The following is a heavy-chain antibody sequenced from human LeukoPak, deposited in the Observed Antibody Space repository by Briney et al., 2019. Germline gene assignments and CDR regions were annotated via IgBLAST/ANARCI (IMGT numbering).Heavy chain of an antibody. D-gene: IGHD6-19*01. V-gene: IGHV1-24*01. CDR2: FDPEDGET. Sequence: ASVKVSCKVSGYTLTELSMHWVRQAPGKGLEWMGGFDPEDGETIYAQKFQGRVTMTEDTSTDTAYMELSSLRSEDTAVYYCATDGPGPVPSAWYFDLWGRGTLVTVPS. CDR1: GYTLTELS. CDR3: ATDGPGPVPSAWYFDL. J-gene: IGHJ2*01.